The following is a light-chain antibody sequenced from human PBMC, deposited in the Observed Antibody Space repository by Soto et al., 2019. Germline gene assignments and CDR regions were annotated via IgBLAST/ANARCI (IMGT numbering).Light chain of an antibody. Sequence: EIVLTQSPGTLSLSPGERATLSCRASHSIGSSYLAWYQQKPGQAPRLLIYAVSSRATGIPDRFSGSMSWTDFTLTISRLEPEDFALYYCQQYYSSFTFGPGTKVDIK. CDR3: QQYYSSFT. CDR1: HSIGSSY. J-gene: IGKJ3*01. V-gene: IGKV3-20*01. CDR2: AVS.